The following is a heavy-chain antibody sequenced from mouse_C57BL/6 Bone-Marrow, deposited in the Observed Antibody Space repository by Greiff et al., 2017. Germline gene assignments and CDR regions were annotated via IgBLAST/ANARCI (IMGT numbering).Heavy chain of an antibody. CDR3: ARHGGSVDY. V-gene: IGHV5-6*01. J-gene: IGHJ2*01. CDR1: GFTFSSYG. CDR2: ISSGSSYT. Sequence: VQLQQSGGDLVKPGGSLKLSCAASGFTFSSYGMSWVRQTPDKRLEWVATISSGSSYTYYPDSVKGRFTISRDNAKNTLYLQMSSLKSEDTAMXYCARHGGSVDYWGQGTTLTVSS. D-gene: IGHD3-1*01.